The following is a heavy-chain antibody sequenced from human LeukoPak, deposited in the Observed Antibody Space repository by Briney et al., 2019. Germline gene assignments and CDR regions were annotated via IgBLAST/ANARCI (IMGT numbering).Heavy chain of an antibody. CDR3: ARDKGYYYYGMDV. V-gene: IGHV3-30-3*01. CDR2: ISYDGSNK. Sequence: PGRSLRLSCAASGFTFSSYAMHWVRQAPGKGLEWVAVISYDGSNKYYADSVKGRFTIPRDNSKNTLYLQMNSLRAEDTAVYYCARDKGYYYYGMDVWGQGTTVTVSS. J-gene: IGHJ6*02. CDR1: GFTFSSYA.